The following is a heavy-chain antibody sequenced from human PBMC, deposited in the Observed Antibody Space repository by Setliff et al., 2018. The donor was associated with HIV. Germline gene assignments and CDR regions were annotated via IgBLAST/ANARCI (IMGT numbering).Heavy chain of an antibody. Sequence: LSLTCTVSGGSISSYYWSWIRQPAGKGLEWIGRIYTSGSTNYNPSLKSRVTMSVDTSKNQFSLKLSSVTAADTAVYFCVRGRGSSSSWPIDYWGQGTLVTVSS. CDR3: VRGRGSSSSWPIDY. V-gene: IGHV4-4*07. J-gene: IGHJ4*02. CDR2: IYTSGST. CDR1: GGSISSYY. D-gene: IGHD6-13*01.